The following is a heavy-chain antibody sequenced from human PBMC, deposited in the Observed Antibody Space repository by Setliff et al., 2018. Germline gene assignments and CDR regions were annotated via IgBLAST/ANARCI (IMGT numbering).Heavy chain of an antibody. CDR1: GFTFSTYR. CDR3: ARPGRSNYWDSFDY. D-gene: IGHD3-10*01. J-gene: IGHJ4*02. CDR2: IWDDGVKK. Sequence: PGGSLRLSCAASGFTFSTYRMHWVRQAPGKGLEWVAVIWDDGVKKYHADSVRGRFTISRDNSKNTLYLQMNSLRPEDTAVYYCARPGRSNYWDSFDYWGQGTLVTVSS. V-gene: IGHV3-33*08.